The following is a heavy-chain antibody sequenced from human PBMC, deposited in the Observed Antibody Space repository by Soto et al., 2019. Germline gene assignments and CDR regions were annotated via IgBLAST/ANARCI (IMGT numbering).Heavy chain of an antibody. CDR3: ATYSATYWPPGDY. CDR2: IYPGDSDT. J-gene: IGHJ4*02. CDR1: GYTFTNYW. Sequence: GEALKISCKGSGYTFTNYWIGWVRQMPGKGLEWMGVIYPGDSDTKYRPSFQGQVTISVDKSISTAYLQWSSLKASDTAMYYCATYSATYWPPGDYWGQGTLVTAPQ. D-gene: IGHD1-26*01. V-gene: IGHV5-51*01.